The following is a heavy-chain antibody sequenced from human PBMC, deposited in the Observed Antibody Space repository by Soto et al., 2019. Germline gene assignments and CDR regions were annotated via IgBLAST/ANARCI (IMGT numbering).Heavy chain of an antibody. CDR2: IYTSGST. CDR1: GGSISSYY. J-gene: IGHJ6*02. CDR3: ARDRYCSGGSCSPFYYGMDV. D-gene: IGHD2-15*01. V-gene: IGHV4-4*07. Sequence: PSETLSLTCTVSGGSISSYYWSWIRQPAGKGLEWIGRIYTSGSTNYNPSLKSRVTMSVDTSKNQFSLKLSSVTAADTAVYYCARDRYCSGGSCSPFYYGMDVWGQGTTVTVSS.